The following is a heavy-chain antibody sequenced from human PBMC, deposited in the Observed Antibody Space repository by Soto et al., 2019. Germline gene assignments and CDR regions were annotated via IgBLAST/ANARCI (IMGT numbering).Heavy chain of an antibody. D-gene: IGHD6-6*01. J-gene: IGHJ6*02. V-gene: IGHV1-18*01. CDR2: ISTKDGNT. CDR3: VRDDGGLVRYFYHGWDV. CDR1: GYTLSKNG. Sequence: QVHLVQSGAEVKKPGASVRVSCKASGYTLSKNGLSWVRQAPGQRFEWMGWISTKDGNTNYAQQFQGRVTLNTDRSTNTTYMELRSLRSDDTAVYYCVRDDGGLVRYFYHGWDVWGQGTTVTVTS.